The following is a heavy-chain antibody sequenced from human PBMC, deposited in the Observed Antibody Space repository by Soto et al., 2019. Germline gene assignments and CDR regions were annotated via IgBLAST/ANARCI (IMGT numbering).Heavy chain of an antibody. J-gene: IGHJ3*02. CDR3: ARSYYYDSSGYLVDAFDI. D-gene: IGHD3-22*01. V-gene: IGHV3-53*01. Sequence: PGGSLRLSCAASGFTVSSNYMSWVRQAPGKGLEWVSVIYSGGSTYYADSVKGRFTISRDNSKYTLYLQMNSRRAEDTAVYYCARSYYYDSSGYLVDAFDIWGQGTMVTV. CDR1: GFTVSSNY. CDR2: IYSGGST.